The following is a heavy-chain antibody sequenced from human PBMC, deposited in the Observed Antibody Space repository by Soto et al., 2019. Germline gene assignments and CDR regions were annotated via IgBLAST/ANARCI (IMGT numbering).Heavy chain of an antibody. Sequence: SAKPTSKDPGGTFSSKTICWVRQSTGQGLEWMGRIIPILGIANYAQKFQGRVTITADKSTSTAYMELSSLRSEDTAVYYCARLENGYSGYDSYWGQGTLVTVSS. CDR1: GGTFSSKT. CDR2: IIPILGIA. J-gene: IGHJ4*02. CDR3: ARLENGYSGYDSY. D-gene: IGHD5-12*01. V-gene: IGHV1-69*02.